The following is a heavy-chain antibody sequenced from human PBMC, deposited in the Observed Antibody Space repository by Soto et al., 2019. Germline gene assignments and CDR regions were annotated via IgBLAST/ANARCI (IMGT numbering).Heavy chain of an antibody. CDR2: IYYSGST. V-gene: IGHV4-31*03. Sequence: PSETLSLTCTVSGGSISSGGYYWSWIRQHPGKGLEWIGHIYYSGSTYYNPSLKSRVTISVDTSKNQFSLKLSSVTAADTAVYYCARERNYYDSSGRSNYFDYWGQGTLVTVSS. D-gene: IGHD3-22*01. CDR3: ARERNYYDSSGRSNYFDY. J-gene: IGHJ4*02. CDR1: GGSISSGGYY.